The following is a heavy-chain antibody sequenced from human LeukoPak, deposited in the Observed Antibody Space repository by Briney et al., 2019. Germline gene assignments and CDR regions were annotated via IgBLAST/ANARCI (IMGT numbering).Heavy chain of an antibody. D-gene: IGHD1-26*01. Sequence: ASVKVSCKASGYTFTSYGISWVRQAPGQGLEWMGWISAYNGNTNYAQELQGRVTMTTDTSTSTAYMELRSLRSDDTAVYYCAGGDSGSYGDAFDIWGQGTMVTVSS. J-gene: IGHJ3*02. V-gene: IGHV1-18*01. CDR1: GYTFTSYG. CDR2: ISAYNGNT. CDR3: AGGDSGSYGDAFDI.